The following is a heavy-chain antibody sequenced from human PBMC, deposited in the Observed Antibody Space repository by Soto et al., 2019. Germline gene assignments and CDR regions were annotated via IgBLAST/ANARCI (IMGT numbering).Heavy chain of an antibody. D-gene: IGHD2-2*01. CDR2: INPNSGGT. V-gene: IGHV1-2*02. Sequence: ASVKVSCKSSGYTFTGYYMHWVRQAPGQGLEWMGWINPNSGGTNYAQKFQGRVTMTRDTSISTAYMELSRLRSDDTAVYYCASGDSDCSSTSCLSWFDPRGQGTLVTVSS. CDR1: GYTFTGYY. J-gene: IGHJ5*02. CDR3: ASGDSDCSSTSCLSWFDP.